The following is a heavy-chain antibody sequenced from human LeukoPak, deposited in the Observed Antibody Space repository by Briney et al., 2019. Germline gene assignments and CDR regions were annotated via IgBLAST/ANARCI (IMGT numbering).Heavy chain of an antibody. CDR3: AKDRSDIVVVPATGFDP. CDR1: GFTFNSYA. V-gene: IGHV3-23*01. CDR2: ICDSGGNT. Sequence: GGSLRLSCAASGFTFNSYAMSWVRQAPRERLQWVSGICDSGGNTYYAHSVRGRFTISRDNSKNTLYLQMNSLRAEDTSVYYCAKDRSDIVVVPATGFDPWGQGTLVTVSS. J-gene: IGHJ5*02. D-gene: IGHD2-2*01.